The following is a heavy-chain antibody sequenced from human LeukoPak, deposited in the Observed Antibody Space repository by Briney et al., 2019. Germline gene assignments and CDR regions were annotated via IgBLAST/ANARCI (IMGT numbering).Heavy chain of an antibody. D-gene: IGHD2-2*01. J-gene: IGHJ4*02. V-gene: IGHV3-23*01. Sequence: GGSLRLSCAASGFTFRIYAMNWVRQAPGQGLEWVSAIDGSGRDTYYTDSVKGRFTISRDNSKNTLYLQMHRLRAEDTAVYYCARAAAVGSSTSCYAHYWGQGPLVTVSS. CDR1: GFTFRIYA. CDR2: IDGSGRDT. CDR3: ARAAAVGSSTSCYAHY.